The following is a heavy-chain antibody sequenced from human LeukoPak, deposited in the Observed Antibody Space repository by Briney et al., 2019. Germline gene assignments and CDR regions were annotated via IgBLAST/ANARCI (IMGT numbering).Heavy chain of an antibody. Sequence: SETLSLTCTVSGGSISSSSYYWGWIRQPPGKGLEWIGSIYYSGSTYYNPSLRSRVTISGDTSKNQFSLKLSSVTAADTAVYYCARQDYYDSSGKAAKGFDPWGQGIMVTVSS. V-gene: IGHV4-39*01. CDR2: IYYSGST. D-gene: IGHD3-22*01. CDR1: GGSISSSSYY. J-gene: IGHJ5*02. CDR3: ARQDYYDSSGKAAKGFDP.